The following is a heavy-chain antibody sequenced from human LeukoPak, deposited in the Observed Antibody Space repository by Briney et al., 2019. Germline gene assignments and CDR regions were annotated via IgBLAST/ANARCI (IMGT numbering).Heavy chain of an antibody. CDR1: GFTFSDSS. Sequence: GGSLRLSCAASGFTFSDSSIHWVRQASGKGLEWIGLMEKELNGYATAYAASVRGRFTISRDDSQNTAYLQMDSLKTEDTALYYCSRDSGTYNWLDPWGQGTLVTVSS. V-gene: IGHV3-73*01. J-gene: IGHJ5*02. CDR2: MEKELNGYAT. D-gene: IGHD1-26*01. CDR3: SRDSGTYNWLDP.